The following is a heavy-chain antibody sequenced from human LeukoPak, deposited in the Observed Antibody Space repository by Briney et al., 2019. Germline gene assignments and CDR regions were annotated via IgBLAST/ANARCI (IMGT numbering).Heavy chain of an antibody. CDR1: GFTFTSSA. J-gene: IGHJ6*02. Sequence: SVKVSCKASGFTFTSSAMQWVRQARGQRLEWIGWIVVGSGNTNYAQKFQERVTITRDMSTSTAYMELSSLRSEDTAVYYCAADAVLNYYYYGMDVWGQGTTVTVSS. V-gene: IGHV1-58*02. CDR3: AADAVLNYYYYGMDV. CDR2: IVVGSGNT. D-gene: IGHD2-8*02.